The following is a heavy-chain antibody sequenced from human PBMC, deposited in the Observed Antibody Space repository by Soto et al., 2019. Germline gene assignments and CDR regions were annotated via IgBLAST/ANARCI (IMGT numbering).Heavy chain of an antibody. J-gene: IGHJ3*02. CDR2: IWYDGSDK. V-gene: IGHV3-33*01. Sequence: QVQLVESGGGVVQPGRSLRLSCAASGFTFSSYGMHWVRQAPGKGLEWVAVIWYDGSDKYYADSVKGRFTISRDNSKNTLYVQMNSLGGGDTAVYYGARGTGSFSVAFDIWGQGTMVTVSS. CDR3: ARGTGSFSVAFDI. CDR1: GFTFSSYG.